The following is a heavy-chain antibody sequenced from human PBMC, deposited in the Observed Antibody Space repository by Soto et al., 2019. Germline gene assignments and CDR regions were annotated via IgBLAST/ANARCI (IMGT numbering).Heavy chain of an antibody. CDR2: IYYSGST. CDR3: ARAPRGNYGYPSYFDS. D-gene: IGHD3-10*01. V-gene: IGHV4-59*01. Sequence: SETLSLTCTVSGGSISSYYWSWIRQPPGKGLEWIGYIYYSGSTNYNPSLKSRVTISVDTSKNPFSLKLSSVTAADTAVYYCARAPRGNYGYPSYFDSWGQGTLVTVS. CDR1: GGSISSYY. J-gene: IGHJ4*02.